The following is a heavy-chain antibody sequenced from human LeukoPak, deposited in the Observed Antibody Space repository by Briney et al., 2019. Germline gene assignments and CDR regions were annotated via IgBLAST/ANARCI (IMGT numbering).Heavy chain of an antibody. V-gene: IGHV3-21*04. CDR2: ISSSSSYI. D-gene: IGHD2-21*02. CDR3: ASHNCGGDCYYYYYGMDV. J-gene: IGHJ6*02. CDR1: GFTFSSYS. Sequence: GGSLRLSCAASGFTFSSYSMNWVRQAPGKGLEWVSSISSSSSYIYYADSVKGRITISRDNAKNSLYLQMNSLRAEDTAVYYCASHNCGGDCYYYYYGMDVWGQGTTVTVSS.